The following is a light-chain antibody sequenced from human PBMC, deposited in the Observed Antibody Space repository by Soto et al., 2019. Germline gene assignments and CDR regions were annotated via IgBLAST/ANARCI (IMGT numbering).Light chain of an antibody. V-gene: IGKV3-20*01. J-gene: IGKJ1*01. CDR1: QSVSSSY. Sequence: ETVLTQSPGTLSLSPGERATLSCRASQSVSSSYLAWYQQKPGQAPRLLIYDASSTATGIPDRFSGSVSGTDFPLTISTLEPEDFAVYYCQQYVRSPPSWTFGQGTKVEIK. CDR2: DAS. CDR3: QQYVRSPPSWT.